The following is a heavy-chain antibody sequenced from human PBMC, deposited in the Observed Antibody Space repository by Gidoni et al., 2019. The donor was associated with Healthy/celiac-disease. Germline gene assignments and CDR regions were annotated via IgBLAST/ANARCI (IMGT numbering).Heavy chain of an antibody. D-gene: IGHD5-12*01. CDR2: ISYDGSNK. V-gene: IGHV3-30-3*01. CDR1: GVAFGSYA. CDR3: ARDGDSGYVIYWYFDL. Sequence: QVQLVESGGGVVQHGGSRRLSCGAAGVAFGSYAMHGVRQAPGKGLEWVAVISYDGSNKYYADSVNGRFTISRDNSKNTLYLQMNSLRAEDTAVYYCARDGDSGYVIYWYFDLWGRGTLVTVSS. J-gene: IGHJ2*01.